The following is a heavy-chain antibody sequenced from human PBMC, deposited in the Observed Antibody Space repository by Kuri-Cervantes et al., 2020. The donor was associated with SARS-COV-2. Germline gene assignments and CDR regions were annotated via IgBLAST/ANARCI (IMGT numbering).Heavy chain of an antibody. D-gene: IGHD3-3*01. CDR1: GYTFTSYY. CDR2: INPNSGGT. Sequence: ASVKVSCKASGYTFTSYYMHWVRQAPGQGLEWMGWINPNSGGTNYAQKFQGRVTMTRDTSISTAYMELSRLRSDDTAVYYCASAVRFLEWLLLPVVAFDIWGQGTMVTVSS. J-gene: IGHJ3*02. CDR3: ASAVRFLEWLLLPVVAFDI. V-gene: IGHV1-2*02.